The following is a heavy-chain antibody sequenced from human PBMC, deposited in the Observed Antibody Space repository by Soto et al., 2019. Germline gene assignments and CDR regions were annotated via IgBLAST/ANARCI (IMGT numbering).Heavy chain of an antibody. CDR2: ISTDGSIT. J-gene: IGHJ4*02. D-gene: IGHD2-8*01. V-gene: IGHV3-74*01. CDR1: GLIFSNYK. CDR3: ARDTNGLHY. Sequence: GGSLRLSCAASGLIFSNYKMHWVRQAPGKGLVWVSRISTDGSITDYADSVKGRFTVSRDNAKNTLYLQMNSLRVDDTAVYYCARDTNGLHYWGQGTLVTVPQ.